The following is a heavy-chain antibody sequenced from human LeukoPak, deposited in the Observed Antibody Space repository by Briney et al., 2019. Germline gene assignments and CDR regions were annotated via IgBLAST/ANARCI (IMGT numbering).Heavy chain of an antibody. CDR1: GYSFTSYW. Sequence: GESLEILLKGSGYSFTSYWIGWVRQMPGTGLEWMGIIYPGDSDTRYSPSFQGQVTISADKSISTAYLQWSSLKASDTAMYYCARRSSGCYLDFWGQGTLVTVSS. CDR3: ARRSSGCYLDF. J-gene: IGHJ4*02. V-gene: IGHV5-51*01. CDR2: IYPGDSDT. D-gene: IGHD6-19*01.